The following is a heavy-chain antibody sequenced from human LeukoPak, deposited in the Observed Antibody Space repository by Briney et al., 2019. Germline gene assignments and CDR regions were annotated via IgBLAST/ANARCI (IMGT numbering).Heavy chain of an antibody. J-gene: IGHJ4*02. V-gene: IGHV4-59*01. Sequence: SETLSLTCTVSGGSNSSYYWSWIRQPPGKGLEWIGHIYYSGRTNYNPSLKSRVTISVDTSKNQFSLKLSSVTAADTAVYYCARGPEAFDYWGQGTLVTVSS. D-gene: IGHD1-14*01. CDR1: GGSNSSYY. CDR2: IYYSGRT. CDR3: ARGPEAFDY.